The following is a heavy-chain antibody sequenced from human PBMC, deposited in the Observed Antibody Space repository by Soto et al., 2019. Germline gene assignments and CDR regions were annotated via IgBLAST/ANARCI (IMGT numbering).Heavy chain of an antibody. Sequence: QLQLQESGSGLVKPSQTLSLTCAVSGGSISSGGSSWTCIRQPPGKGLEWIGYVYHSGSTYYTPSIRRRPTISLDTPKSKFSLRVHFATAADTAVYYCARRAVVNSGSWGQGTLVTVSS. CDR2: VYHSGST. D-gene: IGHD3-22*01. V-gene: IGHV4-30-2*01. J-gene: IGHJ5*02. CDR3: ARRAVVNSGS. CDR1: GGSISSGGSS.